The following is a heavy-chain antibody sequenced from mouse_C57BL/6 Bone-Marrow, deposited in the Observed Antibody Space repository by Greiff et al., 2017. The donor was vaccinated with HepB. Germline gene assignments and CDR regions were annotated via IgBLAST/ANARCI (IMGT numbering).Heavy chain of an antibody. V-gene: IGHV5-4*03. J-gene: IGHJ2*01. Sequence: EVKLMESGGGLVKPGGSLKLSCAASGFTFSSYAMSWVRQTPEKRLEWVATISDGGSYTYYPDNVKGRFTISRDNAKNNLYLQMSHLKSEDTAMYYCARGNWDCFDYWGQGTTLTVSS. CDR2: ISDGGSYT. D-gene: IGHD4-1*01. CDR1: GFTFSSYA. CDR3: ARGNWDCFDY.